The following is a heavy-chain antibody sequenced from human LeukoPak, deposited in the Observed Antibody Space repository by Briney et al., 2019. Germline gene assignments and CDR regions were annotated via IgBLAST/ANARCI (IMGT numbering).Heavy chain of an antibody. CDR1: GGSISSGGYY. D-gene: IGHD2-8*01. V-gene: IGHV4-30-2*01. CDR3: ARGALKGYCTNGVCYKAFDI. Sequence: SQTLSLTCTVSGGSISSGGYYWSWIRQPPGKGLEWIGYIYHGGSTYYNPSLKSRVTISVDTSKNQFSLKLSSVTAADTAVYYCARGALKGYCTNGVCYKAFDIWGQGTMVTVSS. CDR2: IYHGGST. J-gene: IGHJ3*02.